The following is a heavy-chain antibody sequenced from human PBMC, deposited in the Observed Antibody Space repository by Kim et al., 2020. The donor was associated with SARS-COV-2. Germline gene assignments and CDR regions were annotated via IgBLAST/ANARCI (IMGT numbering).Heavy chain of an antibody. CDR2: INHSGST. Sequence: SETLSLTCAVYGGSFSGYYWSWIRQPPGKGLEWIGEINHSGSTNYNPSLKSRVTISVDTSKNQFSLKLSSVTAADTAVYYCARGVTTVTYDAFDIWGQGTMFTVSS. J-gene: IGHJ3*02. V-gene: IGHV4-34*01. CDR3: ARGVTTVTYDAFDI. D-gene: IGHD4-17*01. CDR1: GGSFSGYY.